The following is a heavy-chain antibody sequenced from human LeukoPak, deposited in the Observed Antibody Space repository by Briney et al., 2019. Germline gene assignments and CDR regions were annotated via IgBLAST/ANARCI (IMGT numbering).Heavy chain of an antibody. CDR2: ITNDGSST. CDR3: VTQQGGNPAY. J-gene: IGHJ4*02. D-gene: IGHD1-14*01. Sequence: TGGSLRLSCAAAGLTFSSHWMHWVRQAPGKGLVWVSRITNDGSSTTYADSMKGRFTISRDNAKNMLYLQVNSLRAEDTAVYYCVTQQGGNPAYWGQGTLVTVSS. V-gene: IGHV3-74*01. CDR1: GLTFSSHW.